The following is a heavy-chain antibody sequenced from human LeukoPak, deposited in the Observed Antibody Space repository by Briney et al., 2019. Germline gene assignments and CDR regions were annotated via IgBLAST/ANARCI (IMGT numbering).Heavy chain of an antibody. CDR2: IYYSGST. Sequence: PSETLSLACTLPGPSISSYYWSSVRQPPGKGPGWIGYIYYSGSTNYNPSLKSRVTISVDTSKNQFSLKLSSVTAADTAVYYCARCPRAAFYICGQGTMVTVSS. CDR1: GPSISSYY. V-gene: IGHV4-59*01. J-gene: IGHJ3*02. CDR3: ARCPRAAFYI.